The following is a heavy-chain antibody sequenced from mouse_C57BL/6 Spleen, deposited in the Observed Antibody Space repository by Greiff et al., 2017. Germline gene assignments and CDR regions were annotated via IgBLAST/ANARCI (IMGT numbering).Heavy chain of an antibody. CDR1: GYTFTSYW. Sequence: QVQLQQPGAELVKPGASVKLSCKASGYTFTSYWMHWVKQRPGQGLEWIGMIHPNSGSTNYNEKFKSKATLTVDKSSSTAYMQLNSLTSEDSAVYYCARDYGNSFAYWGQGTLVTVSA. D-gene: IGHD2-1*01. CDR3: ARDYGNSFAY. J-gene: IGHJ3*01. CDR2: IHPNSGST. V-gene: IGHV1-64*01.